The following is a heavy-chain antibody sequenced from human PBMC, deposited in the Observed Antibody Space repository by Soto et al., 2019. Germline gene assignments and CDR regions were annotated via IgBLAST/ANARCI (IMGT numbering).Heavy chain of an antibody. CDR1: GFTFSSYS. J-gene: IGHJ5*02. D-gene: IGHD2-2*01. CDR2: ISSSSSTI. CDR3: ARESAALNWFDP. Sequence: GGSLRLSCAASGFTFSSYSMNWVRQAPGKGLEWVSYISSSSSTIYYADSVKGRFTISRGNAKNSLYLQMNSLRDEDTAVYYCARESAALNWFDPWGQGTLVTVSS. V-gene: IGHV3-48*02.